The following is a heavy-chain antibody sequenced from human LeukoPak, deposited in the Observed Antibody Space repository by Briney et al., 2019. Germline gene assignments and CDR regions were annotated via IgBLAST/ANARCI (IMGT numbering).Heavy chain of an antibody. J-gene: IGHJ3*02. D-gene: IGHD3-3*01. CDR2: IYTSGST. CDR3: ARGGYDFWSGYYEKAFDI. CDR1: GGSISSGSYY. Sequence: SETLSLTCTVSGGSISSGSYYWSWIRQPARKGLEWIGRIYTSGSTNYNPSLKSRVTISVDTSKNQFSLKLSSVTAADTAVYYCARGGYDFWSGYYEKAFDIWGQGTMVTVSS. V-gene: IGHV4-61*02.